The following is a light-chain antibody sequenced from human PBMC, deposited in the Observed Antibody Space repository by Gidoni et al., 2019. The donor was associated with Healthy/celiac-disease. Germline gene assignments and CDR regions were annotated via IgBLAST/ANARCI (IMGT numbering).Light chain of an antibody. Sequence: QSVLTQPPSASGTPGQRVTLSCSGSGSNIGSNTVNCYQQLPGTAPKLLSYSNNPRPSGVPDRFSGSKSGTSASLAIRGLQSEDEADYYCAAWDDSLNGPYVVFGGGTKLTVL. CDR2: SNN. CDR3: AAWDDSLNGPYVV. J-gene: IGLJ2*01. CDR1: GSNIGSNT. V-gene: IGLV1-44*01.